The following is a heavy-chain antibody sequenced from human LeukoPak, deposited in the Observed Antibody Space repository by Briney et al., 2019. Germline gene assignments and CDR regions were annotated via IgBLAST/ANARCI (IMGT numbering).Heavy chain of an antibody. D-gene: IGHD2-8*02. CDR1: GFTFRRYG. V-gene: IGHV3-23*01. CDR3: AKDLGVCTGGDCYPYYCYDAMDV. CDR2: ISGNGATT. Sequence: PGGSLRLSCAASGFTFRRYGMSWVCEAPGKGVEWVSGISGNGATTKYAGTGKDWFTITRDNSKSTLYLQRNSLRAEDAALYYCAKDLGVCTGGDCYPYYCYDAMDVWGQGTTVTVSS. J-gene: IGHJ6*02.